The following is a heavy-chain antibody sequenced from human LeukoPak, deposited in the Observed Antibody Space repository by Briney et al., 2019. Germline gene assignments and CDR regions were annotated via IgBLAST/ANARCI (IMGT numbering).Heavy chain of an antibody. Sequence: ASLKVSCKASGYTFTTYSMHWVRQAPGQRLEWMGWINAGNANTKYSQKFQGRVTITRDTSASTAYVELSSLRSEDTAVYYCASDIGTGGRFHYYYMDVWGKGTTVTVSS. D-gene: IGHD7-27*01. V-gene: IGHV1-3*01. CDR3: ASDIGTGGRFHYYYMDV. J-gene: IGHJ6*03. CDR2: INAGNANT. CDR1: GYTFTTYS.